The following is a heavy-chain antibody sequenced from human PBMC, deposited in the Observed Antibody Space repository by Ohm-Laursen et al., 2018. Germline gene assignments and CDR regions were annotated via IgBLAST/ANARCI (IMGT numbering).Heavy chain of an antibody. D-gene: IGHD6-6*01. CDR3: VLYSSFSVS. CDR1: GGSLRNYY. CDR2: IYYNGNP. J-gene: IGHJ5*02. V-gene: IGHV4-59*08. Sequence: SETLSLTCTVSGGSLRNYYWSWIRQPPGKGLEWIGYIYYNGNPRYNPSLESRVTISVDPSKNLFSLKLNSVTAADTALYYCVLYSSFSVSWGQGTLVTVSS.